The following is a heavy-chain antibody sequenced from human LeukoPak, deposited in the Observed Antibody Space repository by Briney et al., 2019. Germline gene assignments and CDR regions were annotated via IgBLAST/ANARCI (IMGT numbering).Heavy chain of an antibody. CDR1: GFTFSNNG. V-gene: IGHV3-30*18. Sequence: RGSLRLSCAASGFTFSNNGMHWARQAPGKWLEWVAAISYDGRNKYYADSVEGRFTISRDNSKNTLYLQMDRLRAEDTAVYYCAKDRPTMGWGYYFDYWGWGTLVSVS. CDR2: ISYDGRNK. D-gene: IGHD3-10*01. J-gene: IGHJ4*02. CDR3: AKDRPTMGWGYYFDY.